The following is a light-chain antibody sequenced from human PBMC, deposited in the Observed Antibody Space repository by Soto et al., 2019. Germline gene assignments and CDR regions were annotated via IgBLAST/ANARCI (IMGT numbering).Light chain of an antibody. CDR1: QSISNR. CDR2: KAS. V-gene: IGKV1-5*03. CDR3: QQYNTYSWT. Sequence: DIQMTQFPSTLSASVGDRVTITCRASQSISNRLAWFQQKSGEAPNLLIHKASSLESGVPSRFSGSGSWTEFTLTISSLQPDDVATYYCQQYNTYSWTFGQGTKVDIK. J-gene: IGKJ1*01.